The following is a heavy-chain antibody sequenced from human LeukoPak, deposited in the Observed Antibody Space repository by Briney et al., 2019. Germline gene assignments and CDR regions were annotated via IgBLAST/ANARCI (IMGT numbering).Heavy chain of an antibody. Sequence: PGGSLRLSCAASGXTFSSYAMSWVRQAPGKGLEWVSTISGNGRSTYYGDSVKGRFTISRDNSKNTLSLQMNSLRAEDTAVYYCAKEYYVLLVYALGGSFDYWGRGTLVTVSS. CDR2: ISGNGRST. V-gene: IGHV3-23*01. CDR1: GXTFSSYA. J-gene: IGHJ4*02. D-gene: IGHD2-8*02. CDR3: AKEYYVLLVYALGGSFDY.